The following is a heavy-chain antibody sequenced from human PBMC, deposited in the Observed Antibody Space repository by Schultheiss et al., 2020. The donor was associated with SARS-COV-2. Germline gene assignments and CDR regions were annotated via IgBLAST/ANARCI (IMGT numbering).Heavy chain of an antibody. J-gene: IGHJ6*02. D-gene: IGHD6-13*01. Sequence: GGSLRLSCAASGFTFSSYAMSWVRQAPGKGLEWVSYISSSGSTIYYADSVKGRFTISRDNSRNFLYQQMNSLRPEDMAVYYCARMIAATRYYYGMDVWGQGTTVTASS. CDR2: ISSSGSTI. CDR1: GFTFSSYA. CDR3: ARMIAATRYYYGMDV. V-gene: IGHV3-48*01.